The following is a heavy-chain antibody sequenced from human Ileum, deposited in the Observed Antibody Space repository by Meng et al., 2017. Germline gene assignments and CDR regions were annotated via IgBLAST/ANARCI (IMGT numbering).Heavy chain of an antibody. J-gene: IGHJ4*02. CDR1: GGSISGFY. CDR3: ARFRSGSYSDY. CDR2: ISYSGTT. D-gene: IGHD1-26*01. V-gene: IGHV4-59*01. Sequence: QVQLQESGPGWVKPSETLSLTCTGSGGSISGFYWSWIRQPPGQGLEWIGFISYSGTTNYNPSLKSRVTISVDTSKNQFSLKLSSVTAADTAVYYCARFRSGSYSDYWGQGTLVTVSS.